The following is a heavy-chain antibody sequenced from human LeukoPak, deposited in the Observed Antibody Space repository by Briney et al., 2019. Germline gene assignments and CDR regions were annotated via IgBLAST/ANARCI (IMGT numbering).Heavy chain of an antibody. CDR1: GFTFSNYW. Sequence: GGSLRLSCAASGFTFSNYWMTWVRQAPGKGLEWVANIKQDGSEKDYVHSVKGRFTISRDNAKNSLYLQMNSLRAEDTAVYYCAREHSGYDFPGRDYYYMDVWGKGTTVTVSS. CDR2: IKQDGSEK. V-gene: IGHV3-7*01. D-gene: IGHD5-12*01. J-gene: IGHJ6*03. CDR3: AREHSGYDFPGRDYYYMDV.